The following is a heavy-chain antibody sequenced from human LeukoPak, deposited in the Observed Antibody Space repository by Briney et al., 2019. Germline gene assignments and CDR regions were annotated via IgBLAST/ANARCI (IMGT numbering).Heavy chain of an antibody. CDR2: ISSSGSTM. CDR3: ASFPNLHYFDY. V-gene: IGHV3-11*01. J-gene: IGHJ4*02. CDR1: GFTFSDYY. Sequence: GGSLRLSCAASGFTFSDYYMSWIRQAPGKGLEWVSYISSSGSTMYYADSVKGRFTISRDNAKNSLYLQMNSLRAEDTAVYYCASFPNLHYFDYWGQGTLVTVSS.